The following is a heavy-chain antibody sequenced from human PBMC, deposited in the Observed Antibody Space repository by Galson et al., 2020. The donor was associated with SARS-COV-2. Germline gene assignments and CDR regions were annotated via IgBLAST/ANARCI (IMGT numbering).Heavy chain of an antibody. CDR3: AREGRYYGSGFDP. J-gene: IGHJ5*02. V-gene: IGHV3-33*01. Sequence: GGSLRLSCPASGFTFSSYGMHWVRQAPGKGLEWVAVIWYDGSNKYYADSVKGRLTISRDNSKNTLYLQMNSLRAEDTAVYYCAREGRYYGSGFDPWGQGTLVTVSS. CDR1: GFTFSSYG. D-gene: IGHD3-10*01. CDR2: IWYDGSNK.